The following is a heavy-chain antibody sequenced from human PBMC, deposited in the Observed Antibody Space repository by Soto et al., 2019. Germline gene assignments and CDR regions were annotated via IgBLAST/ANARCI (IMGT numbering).Heavy chain of an antibody. CDR2: INAGYGNT. CDR3: ARDTGDGTFDF. Sequence: QVHLVQSGAEVRKPGAAVKVSCKASGYTFSSYAMHWVRQAPGQRLEWIGWINAGYGNTKSSQKFQDRVTISRDTSAITAYMELTSLRSDETAVYYCARDTGDGTFDFWGQGTLVTVSS. J-gene: IGHJ4*02. D-gene: IGHD7-27*01. CDR1: GYTFSSYA. V-gene: IGHV1-3*01.